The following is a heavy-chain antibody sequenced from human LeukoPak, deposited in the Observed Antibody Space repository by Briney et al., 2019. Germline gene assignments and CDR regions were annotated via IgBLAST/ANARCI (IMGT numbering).Heavy chain of an antibody. J-gene: IGHJ4*02. CDR3: ARVVPAATYGE. V-gene: IGHV1-69*05. Sequence: SVTVSCKASGGTFSSYAISWVRQAPGQGLEWMGGIIPIFGKANYAQKFQGRVTITTDESTSTAFMELSSLRSEDTAVYYCARVVPAATYGEWGQGTLVTVSS. CDR1: GGTFSSYA. D-gene: IGHD2-2*01. CDR2: IIPIFGKA.